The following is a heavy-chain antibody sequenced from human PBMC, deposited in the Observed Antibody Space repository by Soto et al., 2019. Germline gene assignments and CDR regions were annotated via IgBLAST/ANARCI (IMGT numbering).Heavy chain of an antibody. Sequence: QITLKESGPTLVKPTQTLTLTCTFSGFSLSTSGVGVGWIRQPPGKALEWLALIYWDDDKRYSPSLKSRLTITKDTSKNQVVLTMTNMDPVDTATDYCAHPEGYCSGGSCYSDAFDIWGQGTMVTVSS. CDR3: AHPEGYCSGGSCYSDAFDI. CDR2: IYWDDDK. V-gene: IGHV2-5*02. J-gene: IGHJ3*02. CDR1: GFSLSTSGVG. D-gene: IGHD2-15*01.